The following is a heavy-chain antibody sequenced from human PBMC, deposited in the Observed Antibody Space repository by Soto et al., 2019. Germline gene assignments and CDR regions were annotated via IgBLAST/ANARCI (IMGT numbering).Heavy chain of an antibody. J-gene: IGHJ6*02. CDR3: AKRSDSTPNYYYYYGMDV. CDR2: ISGSGGST. V-gene: IGHV3-23*01. D-gene: IGHD6-13*01. Sequence: GGSLRLSCAASGFTFSSYAMSWVRQAPGKGLEWVSAISGSGGSTYYADSVKGRFTISRDNSKNTLYLQMNSLRAEDTAVYYYAKRSDSTPNYYYYYGMDVWGQGTTVTVSS. CDR1: GFTFSSYA.